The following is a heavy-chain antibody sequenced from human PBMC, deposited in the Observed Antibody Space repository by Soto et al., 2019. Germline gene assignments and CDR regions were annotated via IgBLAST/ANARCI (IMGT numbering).Heavy chain of an antibody. CDR1: GGSIISSSYY. J-gene: IGHJ4*02. CDR2: IYYSGST. V-gene: IGHV4-39*01. Sequence: PSETLSLTCTVSGGSIISSSYYWVWIRQPPGKGLEWIGSIYYSGSTYYNPSLKSRVTISVDTSKNQFSLKLSSVTAADTAVYYCARQYSSTFGYWGQGTLVTVSS. CDR3: ARQYSSTFGY. D-gene: IGHD2-2*01.